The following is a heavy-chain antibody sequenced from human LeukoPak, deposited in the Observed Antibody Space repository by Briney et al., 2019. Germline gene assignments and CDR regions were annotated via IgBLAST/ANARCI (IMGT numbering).Heavy chain of an antibody. CDR1: GFTFSSYS. V-gene: IGHV3-53*01. CDR2: IYSGGST. D-gene: IGHD3-10*01. J-gene: IGHJ4*02. CDR3: ARAKPKNMVRGLIMRRESRYYFDY. Sequence: GGSLRLSCAASGFTFSSYSMSWVRQAPGKGLEWVSVIYSGGSTYYADSVKGRFTISRDNSKSTLYIQMNSLTAEDTAVYYCARAKPKNMVRGLIMRRESRYYFDYWGQGTLVTVSS.